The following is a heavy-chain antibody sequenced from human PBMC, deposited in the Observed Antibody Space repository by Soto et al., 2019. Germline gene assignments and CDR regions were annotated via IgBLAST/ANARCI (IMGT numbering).Heavy chain of an antibody. CDR1: GFTVSSNY. CDR3: ARDSGGIMITRGMDAFDI. CDR2: IYSGGST. D-gene: IGHD3-16*01. V-gene: IGHV3-66*01. Sequence: LSLTCAASGFTVSSNYMSWVRQAPGKGLEWVSVIYSGGSTYYADSVKGRFTISRDNSKNTLYLQMNSLRAEDTAVYYCARDSGGIMITRGMDAFDIWGQGTMVTVSS. J-gene: IGHJ3*02.